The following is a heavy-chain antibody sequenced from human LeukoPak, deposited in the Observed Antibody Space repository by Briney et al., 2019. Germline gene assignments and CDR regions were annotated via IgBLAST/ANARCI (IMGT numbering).Heavy chain of an antibody. CDR2: IYDSGST. CDR1: GASITSHH. CDR3: ARASGGWVQSDY. J-gene: IGHJ4*02. V-gene: IGHV4-59*11. Sequence: SETLSLTCTVSGASITSHHWSWIRLPPGKGLEWIGYIYDSGSTNYNPSLKSRATISKDTSKNQFSLKLTSVTAADTAVYYCARASGGWVQSDYWGQGILVTVSS. D-gene: IGHD6-19*01.